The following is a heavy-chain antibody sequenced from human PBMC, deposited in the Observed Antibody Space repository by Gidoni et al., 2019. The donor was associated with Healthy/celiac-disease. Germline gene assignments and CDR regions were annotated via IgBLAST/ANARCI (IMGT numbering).Heavy chain of an antibody. Sequence: QVQLVQSGAEVKKPGSSVKVSCKASGGTFSSYAIRWVRQAPGQGLEWMGGIIPIFGTANYAQKFQGRVTITADESTSTAYMELSSLRSEDTAVYYCARGRNYGSGSYQGVLWWYFDLWGRGTLVTVSS. D-gene: IGHD3-10*01. CDR2: IIPIFGTA. CDR3: ARGRNYGSGSYQGVLWWYFDL. V-gene: IGHV1-69*01. J-gene: IGHJ2*01. CDR1: GGTFSSYA.